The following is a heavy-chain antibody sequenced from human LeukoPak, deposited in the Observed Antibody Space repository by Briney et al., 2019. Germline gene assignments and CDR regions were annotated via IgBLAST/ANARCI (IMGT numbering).Heavy chain of an antibody. Sequence: GGSLRLSCAASGFTFNTYAMTWVRQAPGKGPEWVAFISSRGTTIYYADSMKGRFTISRDNAKNSLYLQMDSLRAEDTAVYYCARTHPVFGYAGDYWGQGTLVTVSS. V-gene: IGHV3-48*01. CDR1: GFTFNTYA. CDR3: ARTHPVFGYAGDY. D-gene: IGHD3-10*02. CDR2: ISSRGTTI. J-gene: IGHJ4*02.